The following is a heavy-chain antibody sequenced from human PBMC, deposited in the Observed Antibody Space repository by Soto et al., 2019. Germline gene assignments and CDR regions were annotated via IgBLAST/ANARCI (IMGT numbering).Heavy chain of an antibody. Sequence: GGSLRLSCAASGFTFSSYAMHWVRQAPGKGLEWVAVISYDGSNKYYADSVKGRFTISRDNSKNTLYLQMNSLRAEDTAVYYCARDRIGGYSYGYYPGIYYYYGMDVWGQGTTVTVSS. CDR2: ISYDGSNK. J-gene: IGHJ6*02. CDR3: ARDRIGGYSYGYYPGIYYYYGMDV. V-gene: IGHV3-30-3*01. D-gene: IGHD5-18*01. CDR1: GFTFSSYA.